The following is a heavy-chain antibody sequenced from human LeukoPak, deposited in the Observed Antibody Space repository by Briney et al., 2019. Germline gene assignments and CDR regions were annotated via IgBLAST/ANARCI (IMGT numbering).Heavy chain of an antibody. J-gene: IGHJ4*02. Sequence: GGSLRLSCVASGFTFSSYWIHWVRQAPGKGLVWVSRINGDGGSTDYADSVKGRFTISRDNARNTLFLQMNSLRAEDTAVYYCVRGGVDYWGQGTLVTVSS. CDR2: INGDGGST. CDR1: GFTFSSYW. CDR3: VRGGVDY. V-gene: IGHV3-74*01. D-gene: IGHD3-16*01.